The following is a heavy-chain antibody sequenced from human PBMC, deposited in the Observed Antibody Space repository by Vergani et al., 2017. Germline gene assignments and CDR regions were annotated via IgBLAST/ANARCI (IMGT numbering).Heavy chain of an antibody. J-gene: IGHJ4*02. Sequence: EVQLVESGGGLVQPGGSLKLSCAASGFTFSGSAMHWVRQASGKGVEWVGRIRSKANSYATAYAASVKGRFTISRDDSKNTAYLQMNSLKTEDTAVYYCTHRPDYYDSSGYYDYFDYWGQGTLVTVSS. V-gene: IGHV3-73*01. CDR3: THRPDYYDSSGYYDYFDY. D-gene: IGHD3-22*01. CDR1: GFTFSGSA. CDR2: IRSKANSYAT.